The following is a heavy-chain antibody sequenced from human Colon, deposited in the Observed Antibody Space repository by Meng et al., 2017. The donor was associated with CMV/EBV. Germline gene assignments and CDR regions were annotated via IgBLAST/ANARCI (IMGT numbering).Heavy chain of an antibody. CDR2: IYTDGTRI. V-gene: IGHV3-74*03. Sequence: LSCAASGFILSSYWMHWVRQTPGKGLVWLSRIYTDGTRITYADSVKGRFTVSRDNAKNTLYLQLNSLEAEDMAVYYCVRQSGNFVDSWGQGTLVTVSS. J-gene: IGHJ5*01. CDR3: VRQSGNFVDS. CDR1: GFILSSYW.